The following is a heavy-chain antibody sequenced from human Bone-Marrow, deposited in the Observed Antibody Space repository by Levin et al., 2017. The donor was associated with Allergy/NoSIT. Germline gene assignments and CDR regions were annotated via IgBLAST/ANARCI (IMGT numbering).Heavy chain of an antibody. CDR3: ARSLYDSSVYPPGY. V-gene: IGHV4-59*01. CDR2: FYYSGST. CDR1: GGSINCCY. D-gene: IGHD3-22*01. Sequence: SETLSLTCSVSGGSINCCYWTWIRQPPGKGLEWMGYFYYSGSTNYNPSLKSRVTISVDTSKNQLSLKLNSVTAADTAVYYCARSLYDSSVYPPGYWGQGTLVTVSS. J-gene: IGHJ4*02.